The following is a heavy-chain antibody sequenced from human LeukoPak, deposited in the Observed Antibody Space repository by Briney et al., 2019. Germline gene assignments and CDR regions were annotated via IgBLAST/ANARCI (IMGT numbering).Heavy chain of an antibody. V-gene: IGHV4-39*01. D-gene: IGHD2-2*01. Sequence: PSETLSLTCTVSGGSISSSSYYWGWIRQPPGKGLEWIGSIYYSGSTYYNPSLKSRVTISVDTSKNQFSLKLSSVTAADTAVYYCARLLIVVVPAAPRGFDYWGQGTPVTVSS. CDR1: GGSISSSSYY. J-gene: IGHJ4*02. CDR2: IYYSGST. CDR3: ARLLIVVVPAAPRGFDY.